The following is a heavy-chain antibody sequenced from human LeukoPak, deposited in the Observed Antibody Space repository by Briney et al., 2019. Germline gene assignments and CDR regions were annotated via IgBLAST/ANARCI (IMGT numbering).Heavy chain of an antibody. CDR1: GFAFNKAS. D-gene: IGHD3-10*01. CDR3: TTGSGVLLWFGESPPNWFDP. J-gene: IGHJ5*02. CDR2: IKSRPDGGTT. Sequence: PGGSLRLSCAASGFAFNKASMSWVRQAPGKGLEWVGRIKSRPDGGTTDYGAPVKGRFTISRDDSKNMVYLQLNSLQIDDTAVYYCTTGSGVLLWFGESPPNWFDPWGQGTLVTVSS. V-gene: IGHV3-15*01.